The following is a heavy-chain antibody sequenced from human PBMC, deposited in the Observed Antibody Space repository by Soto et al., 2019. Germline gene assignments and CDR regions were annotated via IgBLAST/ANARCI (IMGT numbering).Heavy chain of an antibody. V-gene: IGHV5-51*01. CDR2: IYPGDSDT. Sequence: GESLKISCKGSGYSFTSYWIGWVRQMPGKGLEWMGIIYPGDSDTRYSPSFQGQVTISADKSISTAYLQWSSLKASDTAMYYCARGRYYDFWSGQGDAFDIWGQGTMVTVSS. D-gene: IGHD3-3*01. CDR3: ARGRYYDFWSGQGDAFDI. J-gene: IGHJ3*02. CDR1: GYSFTSYW.